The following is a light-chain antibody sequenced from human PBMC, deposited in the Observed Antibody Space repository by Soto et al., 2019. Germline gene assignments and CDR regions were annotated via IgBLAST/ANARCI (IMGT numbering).Light chain of an antibody. CDR2: DVS. CDR1: NSVVGGYNY. J-gene: IGLJ1*01. CDR3: SSYTSSSTLV. Sequence: SVLTPPAPVFGAPGQSITHPLPGTNSVVGGYNYVSWYQQHPGKAPKLMIYDVSNRPSGVSNRFSGSKSGNTASLTISGLQAEDEADYYCSSYTSSSTLVFGTGTKVTVL. V-gene: IGLV2-14*01.